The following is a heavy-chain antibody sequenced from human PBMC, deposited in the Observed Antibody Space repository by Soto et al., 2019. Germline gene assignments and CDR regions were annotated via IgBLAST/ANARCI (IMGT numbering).Heavy chain of an antibody. J-gene: IGHJ4*02. V-gene: IGHV3-49*04. Sequence: GGSLRLSCAVSGLTFSNAWINWVRQAPGKGLEWVGFIRSKAYGGTTEYAASVKGRFTISRDDSKSIAYLQMNSLKTEDTAVYYCTRVWWLRFRGDEYYFDYWGQGTLVTVSS. CDR2: IRSKAYGGTT. CDR1: GLTFSNAW. CDR3: TRVWWLRFRGDEYYFDY. D-gene: IGHD5-12*01.